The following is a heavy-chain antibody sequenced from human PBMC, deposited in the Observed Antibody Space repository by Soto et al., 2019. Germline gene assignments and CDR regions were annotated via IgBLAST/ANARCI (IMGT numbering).Heavy chain of an antibody. D-gene: IGHD3-16*02. V-gene: IGHV2-5*02. J-gene: IGHJ4*02. Sequence: SGPTLVNPTQTLTLTCSLSGFSLSTSGVGVGWIRQPPGKALEWLAIIYWDDDKRYTPALKDRLTIAKDTSKNQVVLTMTNMDPVDTATYFCAHTLFDFGWGSYRWPDYWGPGALVTVSS. CDR3: AHTLFDFGWGSYRWPDY. CDR2: IYWDDDK. CDR1: GFSLSTSGVG.